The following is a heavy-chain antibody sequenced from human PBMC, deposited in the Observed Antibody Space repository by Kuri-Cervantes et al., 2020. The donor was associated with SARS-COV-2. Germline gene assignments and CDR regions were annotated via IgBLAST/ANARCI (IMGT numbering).Heavy chain of an antibody. Sequence: GGSLRLSCAASGFTFSSYEMNWVRQAPGKGLEWVSYISSNGSTIYYADSVKGRFTISRDNAKNSLYLQMNSLRAEDTAVYYCVRDGDHWNFDYWGQGTLVTVSS. V-gene: IGHV3-48*03. CDR1: GFTFSSYE. CDR2: ISSNGSTI. D-gene: IGHD1-1*01. J-gene: IGHJ4*02. CDR3: VRDGDHWNFDY.